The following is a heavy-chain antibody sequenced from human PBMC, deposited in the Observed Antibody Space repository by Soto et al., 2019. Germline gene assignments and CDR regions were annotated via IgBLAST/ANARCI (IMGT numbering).Heavy chain of an antibody. Sequence: QVQLQQWGAGLLKPSETLSLTCAVYGGSFSGYYWSWIRQPPGKGLEWIGEINHSGSTNYNPSPKSRVTISVDTSKNQFSLKLSSVNAADTAVYYCARVRGYSYGKRGWFDPWGQGTLVTVSS. V-gene: IGHV4-34*01. J-gene: IGHJ5*02. CDR2: INHSGST. CDR3: ARVRGYSYGKRGWFDP. CDR1: GGSFSGYY. D-gene: IGHD5-18*01.